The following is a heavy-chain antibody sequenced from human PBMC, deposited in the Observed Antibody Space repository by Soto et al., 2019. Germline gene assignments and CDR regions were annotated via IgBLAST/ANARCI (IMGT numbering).Heavy chain of an antibody. V-gene: IGHV4-31*03. CDR1: GGSMRSEGYY. CDR3: AGMVWFGESLNWFDP. D-gene: IGHD3-10*01. Sequence: PSETLSLTCSVSGGSMRSEGYYWSWIRQHPGKGLEWIGYIYYSGLTDYNPSLKSRLTISVDKSKNEFYLKMRSVTAADTAVYYCAGMVWFGESLNWFDPWGQGTLVTVSS. J-gene: IGHJ5*02. CDR2: IYYSGLT.